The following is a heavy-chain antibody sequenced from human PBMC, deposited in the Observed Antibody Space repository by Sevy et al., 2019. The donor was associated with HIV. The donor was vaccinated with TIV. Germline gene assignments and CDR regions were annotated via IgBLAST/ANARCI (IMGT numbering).Heavy chain of an antibody. J-gene: IGHJ4*02. CDR2: LKQDGSET. CDR1: GFTFSSYW. CDR3: ARSYAAYSSADY. D-gene: IGHD6-19*01. Sequence: GGSLRLSCAASGFTFSSYWMSWVRRAPGKGLEWVANLKQDGSETYYVDSVRGRFTISRDNAENLLYLLMNSLRAEDTAVYYCARSYAAYSSADYWGQGTLVTVSS. V-gene: IGHV3-7*01.